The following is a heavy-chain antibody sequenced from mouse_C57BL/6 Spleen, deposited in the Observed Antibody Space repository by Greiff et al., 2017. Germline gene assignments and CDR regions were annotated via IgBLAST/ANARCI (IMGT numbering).Heavy chain of an antibody. CDR1: GYTFTDYE. J-gene: IGHJ1*03. V-gene: IGHV1-15*01. CDR3: TRRFITTVADWYFDV. D-gene: IGHD1-2*01. Sequence: QVQLQQSGAELVRPGASVTLSCKASGYTFTDYEMHWVKQTPVHGLEWIGAIDPETGGTAYNHKFKGKATLTADKSSSTAYMELRSLTSEDSAVYYCTRRFITTVADWYFDVWGTGTTVTVSS. CDR2: IDPETGGT.